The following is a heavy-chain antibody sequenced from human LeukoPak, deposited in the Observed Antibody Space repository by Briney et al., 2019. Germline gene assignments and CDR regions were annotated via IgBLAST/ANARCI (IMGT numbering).Heavy chain of an antibody. D-gene: IGHD6-19*01. Sequence: GRSLRLSCAASGFTFSSYGMHWVRQAPGKGLEWVAVISYDGSNKYYADSVKGRFTISRDNSKNTLYLQMNSLRAEDTAVYYCVSGWTFDYWGQGTLVTVSS. CDR1: GFTFSSYG. J-gene: IGHJ4*02. CDR3: VSGWTFDY. CDR2: ISYDGSNK. V-gene: IGHV3-30*03.